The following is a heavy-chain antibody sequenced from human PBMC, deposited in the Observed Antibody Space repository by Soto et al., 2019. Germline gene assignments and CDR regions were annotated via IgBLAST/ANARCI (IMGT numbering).Heavy chain of an antibody. V-gene: IGHV3-33*01. Sequence: GGSLRLSCAASGFTFSSYGMHWVRQAPGKGLEWVAVIWYDGSNKYYADSVKGRFTISRDNSKNTLYLQMNSLRAEDTAVYYCARDGDGSGSYYPRPRGQIVATIEGYYYYGMDVWGQGTTVTVSS. D-gene: IGHD3-10*01. CDR2: IWYDGSNK. J-gene: IGHJ6*02. CDR1: GFTFSSYG. CDR3: ARDGDGSGSYYPRPRGQIVATIEGYYYYGMDV.